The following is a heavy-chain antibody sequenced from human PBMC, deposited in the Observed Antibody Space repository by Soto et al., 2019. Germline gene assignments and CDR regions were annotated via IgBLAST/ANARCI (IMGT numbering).Heavy chain of an antibody. CDR3: AKNFWPQWLVPLSSLGYYYGMDV. D-gene: IGHD6-19*01. V-gene: IGHV3-23*01. CDR2: ISGSGGST. J-gene: IGHJ6*02. Sequence: QPGGSLRLSCAASGFTFSSYAMSWVRQAPGKGLEWVSAISGSGGSTYYADSVKGRFTISRDNSKNTLYLQMNSLRAEDTAVYYCAKNFWPQWLVPLSSLGYYYGMDVWGQGTTVTVSS. CDR1: GFTFSSYA.